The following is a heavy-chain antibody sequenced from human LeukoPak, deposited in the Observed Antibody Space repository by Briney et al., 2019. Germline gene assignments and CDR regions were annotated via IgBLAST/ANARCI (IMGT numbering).Heavy chain of an antibody. CDR2: INPSGGST. D-gene: IGHD2-15*01. J-gene: IGHJ4*02. CDR1: GYTFTSYY. CDR3: ARDPEYCSGGSCYSKSFDC. V-gene: IGHV1-46*01. Sequence: ASVKVSCKASGYTFTSYYMHWVRQAPGQGLEWMGIINPSGGSTSYAQKFQGRVTMTRDTSTSTVYMELSSLRSEDTAVYYCARDPEYCSGGSCYSKSFDCWGQGTLVTVSS.